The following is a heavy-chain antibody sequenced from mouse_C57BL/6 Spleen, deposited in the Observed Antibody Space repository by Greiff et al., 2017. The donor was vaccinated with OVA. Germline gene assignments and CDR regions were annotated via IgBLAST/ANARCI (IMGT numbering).Heavy chain of an antibody. CDR2: IRSKSNNYAT. V-gene: IGHV10-1*01. CDR1: GFSFNTYA. CDR3: VRHGTGTDY. D-gene: IGHD4-1*01. Sequence: EVQLQESGGGLVQPKGSLKLSCAASGFSFNTYAMNWVRQAPGKGLEWVARIRSKSNNYATYYADSVKDRFTISRDDSESMLYLQMNNLKTEDTAMYYCVRHGTGTDYWGQGTTLTVSS. J-gene: IGHJ2*01.